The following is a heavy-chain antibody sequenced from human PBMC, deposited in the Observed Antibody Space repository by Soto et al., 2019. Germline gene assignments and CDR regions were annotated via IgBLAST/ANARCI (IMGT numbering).Heavy chain of an antibody. V-gene: IGHV4-31*03. CDR2: ISYSGTT. CDR3: AAGYDFWSGYAIDY. CDR1: GDSISSGGYY. J-gene: IGHJ4*02. D-gene: IGHD3-3*01. Sequence: NPSETLSLTCTVSGDSISSGGYYWNWIRQHPGKGLECIGYISYSGTTYYNPSLRSRLTISLDTSKSQLSLKLSSVTAADTAVYYCAAGYDFWSGYAIDYWGQGTLVTVSS.